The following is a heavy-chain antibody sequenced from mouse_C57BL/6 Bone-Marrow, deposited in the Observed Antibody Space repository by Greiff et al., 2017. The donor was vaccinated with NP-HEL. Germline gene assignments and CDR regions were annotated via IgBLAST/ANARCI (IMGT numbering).Heavy chain of an antibody. D-gene: IGHD1-1*01. J-gene: IGHJ3*02. CDR1: GFNIKDDY. V-gene: IGHV14-4*01. CDR3: TTNYGGY. Sequence: VHVKQSGAELVRPGASVKLSCTASGFNIKDDYMHWVKQRPEQGLEWIGWIDPENGDTEYASKFQGKATITADTSSNTAYLQLSSLTSEDTAVYYCTTNYGGYWGQGTLVTVSA. CDR2: IDPENGDT.